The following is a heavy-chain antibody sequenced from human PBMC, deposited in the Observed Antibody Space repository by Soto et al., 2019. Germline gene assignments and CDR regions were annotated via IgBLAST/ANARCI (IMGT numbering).Heavy chain of an antibody. CDR3: ASGGVSSWYLDY. Sequence: GGSLRLSCAASGFTFSSYSMNWVRQAPGKGLEWVSYISSSSNMYYADSVMGRFAISRDNAKNSLYLQMNSLRVEDTAVYYCASGGVSSWYLDYWGQGTLVTVSS. V-gene: IGHV3-48*01. CDR2: ISSSSNM. J-gene: IGHJ4*02. CDR1: GFTFSSYS. D-gene: IGHD6-13*01.